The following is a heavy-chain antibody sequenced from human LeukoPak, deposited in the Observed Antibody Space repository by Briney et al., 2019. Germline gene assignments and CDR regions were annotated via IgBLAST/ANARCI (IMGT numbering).Heavy chain of an antibody. J-gene: IGHJ5*02. CDR3: ARGDSSASNCFDP. CDR1: GGSISSDH. Sequence: SETLSLTCSVSGGSISSDHWNWIRQPPGGGLEWVGCIFHSGSTKYNPALMSRVTISLDTSKNRFSLKVSSVTAADTAVYYCARGDSSASNCFDPWGQGTLVTVSS. D-gene: IGHD6-19*01. CDR2: IFHSGST. V-gene: IGHV4-59*01.